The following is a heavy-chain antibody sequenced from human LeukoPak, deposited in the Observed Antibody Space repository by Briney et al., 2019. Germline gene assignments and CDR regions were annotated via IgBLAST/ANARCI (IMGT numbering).Heavy chain of an antibody. V-gene: IGHV4-31*03. CDR3: ARDLMSGYEGWFDP. CDR1: GGSISSGGYY. Sequence: PSETLSLTCTVSGGSISSGGYYWSWIRQHPGKGLEWIGYIYYSGSTYYNPSLKSRVTISVDTSKNQFSLKLSSVTAADTAVYYCARDLMSGYEGWFDPWGQGTLVTVPS. D-gene: IGHD5-12*01. J-gene: IGHJ5*02. CDR2: IYYSGST.